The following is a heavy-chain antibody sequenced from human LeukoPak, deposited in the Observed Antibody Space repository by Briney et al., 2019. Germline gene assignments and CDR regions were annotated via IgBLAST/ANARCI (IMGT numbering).Heavy chain of an antibody. V-gene: IGHV3-74*01. J-gene: IGHJ4*02. CDR1: GFTFSSYW. CDR2: INSDGSST. CDR3: ARFTDNGSPFDY. D-gene: IGHD3-10*01. Sequence: GGSLRLSCAASGFTFSSYWMHWVRQAPGKGLVWVSRINSDGSSTSYADSVKGRFTISRDDAKNTAYLQMNSLKTEDTAVYYCARFTDNGSPFDYWGQGILVTVSS.